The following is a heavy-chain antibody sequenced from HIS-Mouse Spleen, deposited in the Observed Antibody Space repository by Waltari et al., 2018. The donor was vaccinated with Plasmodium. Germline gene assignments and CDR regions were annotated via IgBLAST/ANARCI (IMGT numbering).Heavy chain of an antibody. V-gene: IGHV3-30*18. CDR2: IQNNGSKK. CDR1: GFTFSSYG. Sequence: QVQLVESGGGVVQPGRSLRLSCAASGFTFSSYGMHWVRQAPGKGWGGVAVIQNNGSKKYYADSVKGRFTISRDNSKNTLYLQMNSLRAEDTAVYYCAKGILTGAYYFDYWGQGTLVTVSS. D-gene: IGHD3-9*01. CDR3: AKGILTGAYYFDY. J-gene: IGHJ4*02.